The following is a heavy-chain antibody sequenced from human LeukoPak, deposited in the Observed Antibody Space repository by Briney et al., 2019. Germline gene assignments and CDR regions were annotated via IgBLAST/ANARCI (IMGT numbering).Heavy chain of an antibody. CDR1: GFIVSSNY. CDR3: AREEGMGAFRYFDL. CDR2: MQSGGST. V-gene: IGHV3-66*01. Sequence: GGSLRLSSAASGFIVSSNYMSWVRQAPGKGLEWFSVMQSGGSTYYADSVKGRFTISRDNVRNTPSLQLSSLRGEDTAVYYCAREEGMGAFRYFDLWGQGTLVTVSA. J-gene: IGHJ4*02. D-gene: IGHD1-26*01.